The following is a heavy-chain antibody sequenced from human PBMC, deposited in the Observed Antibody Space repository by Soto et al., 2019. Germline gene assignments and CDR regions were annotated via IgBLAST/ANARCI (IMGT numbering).Heavy chain of an antibody. CDR1: GFTFSSYW. CDR3: ARPIFLVVTHTAYSDV. J-gene: IGHJ6*04. Sequence: EVQLVESGGGLVQPGGSLRLSCAASGFTFSSYWMIWFRQAPEKGLEWLANIKQDGTDLYFVESVKGRFTISRDKAKNSLYLQISSLIAEDTGVYYCARPIFLVVTHTAYSDVWGKGTTLTVST. CDR2: IKQDGTDL. D-gene: IGHD3-3*01. V-gene: IGHV3-7*01.